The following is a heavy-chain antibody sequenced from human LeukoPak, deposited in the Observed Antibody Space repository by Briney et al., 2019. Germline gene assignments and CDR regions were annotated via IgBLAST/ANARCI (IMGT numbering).Heavy chain of an antibody. CDR2: ISSSSSYI. CDR3: ARGAQYYDFWSGYYGDYYYGMDV. D-gene: IGHD3-3*01. CDR1: GFTFSSYS. J-gene: IGHJ6*02. V-gene: IGHV3-21*01. Sequence: PGGSLRLSCAAYGFTFSSYSMNWVRQAPGKGLEWVSSISSSSSYIYYADSVKGRFTISRDNAKNSLYLQMNSLRAEDTAVYYCARGAQYYDFWSGYYGDYYYGMDVWGQGTTVTVSS.